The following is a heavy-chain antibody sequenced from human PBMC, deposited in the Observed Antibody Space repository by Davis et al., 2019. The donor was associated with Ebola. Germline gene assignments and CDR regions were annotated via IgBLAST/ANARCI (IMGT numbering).Heavy chain of an antibody. CDR1: GFTFSSYA. CDR2: ISGSGGST. CDR3: ANCIVGATRGSGYYGMDV. J-gene: IGHJ6*02. D-gene: IGHD1-26*01. Sequence: GESLKISCAASGFTFSSYAMSWVRQAPGKGLEWVSAISGSGGSTYYADSVKGRFTISRDNSKNTLYLQMNSLRAEDTAVYYCANCIVGATRGSGYYGMDVWGQGTAVTVSS. V-gene: IGHV3-23*01.